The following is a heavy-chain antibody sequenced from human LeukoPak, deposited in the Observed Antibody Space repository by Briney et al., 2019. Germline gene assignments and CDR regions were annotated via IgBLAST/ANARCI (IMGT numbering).Heavy chain of an antibody. J-gene: IGHJ5*02. CDR1: GYSISSGYY. Sequence: SETLSLTCTVSGYSISSGYYWGWIRQPPGKGLEWIGSIYHSGSTYYNPSLKSRVTISVDTSKNQFSLKLSSVTAADTAVYYCARVENYYGSGSYPWFDPWGQGTLVTVSS. CDR3: ARVENYYGSGSYPWFDP. D-gene: IGHD3-10*01. CDR2: IYHSGST. V-gene: IGHV4-38-2*02.